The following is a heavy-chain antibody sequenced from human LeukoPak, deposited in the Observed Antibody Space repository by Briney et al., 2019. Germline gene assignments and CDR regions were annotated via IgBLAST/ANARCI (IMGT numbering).Heavy chain of an antibody. CDR1: GFTFSSYS. CDR3: ATDGRDYYDSSGYWDY. Sequence: GGSLRLSCAASGFTFSSYSMNWVRQAPGKGLEWVSYISSSSSTIYYADSVKGRFTISRDNSKNTLYLQMNSLRAEDTAVYYCATDGRDYYDSSGYWDYWGQGTLVTVSS. J-gene: IGHJ4*02. CDR2: ISSSSSTI. V-gene: IGHV3-48*01. D-gene: IGHD3-22*01.